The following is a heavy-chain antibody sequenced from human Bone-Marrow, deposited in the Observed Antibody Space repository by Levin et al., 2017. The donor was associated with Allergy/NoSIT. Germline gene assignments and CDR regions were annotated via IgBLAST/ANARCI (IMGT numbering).Heavy chain of an antibody. CDR3: ARTDSFDS. Sequence: ASVKVSCQTSGYNFDDYGIHWVRQAPGQGLEWMGWINPYNGNTNYAHNLQGRVTMTTDTSTTTAYMDLTSLTSDDTAVYFCARTDSFDSWGQGTLVTVSS. V-gene: IGHV1-18*04. J-gene: IGHJ5*01. CDR2: INPYNGNT. CDR1: GYNFDDYG.